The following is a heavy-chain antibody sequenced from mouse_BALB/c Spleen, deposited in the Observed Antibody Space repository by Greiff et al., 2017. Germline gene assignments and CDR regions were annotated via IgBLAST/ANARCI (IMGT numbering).Heavy chain of an antibody. V-gene: IGHV1-69*02. J-gene: IGHJ4*01. D-gene: IGHD4-1*01. CDR2: IYPSDSYT. CDR1: GYTFTSYW. Sequence: QVQLQQPGAELVRPGASVKLSCKASGYTFTSYWINWVKQRPGQGLEWIGNIYPSDSYTNYNQKFKDKATLTVDKSSSTAYMQLSSPTSEDSAVYYCTRLGDYDAMDYWGQGTSVTVSS. CDR3: TRLGDYDAMDY.